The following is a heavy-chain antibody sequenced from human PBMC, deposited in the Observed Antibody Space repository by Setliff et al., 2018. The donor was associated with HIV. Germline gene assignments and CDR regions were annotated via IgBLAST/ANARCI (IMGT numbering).Heavy chain of an antibody. CDR3: AKSGFGVVALGINNWFDP. Sequence: GGSLRLSCAASGFTVSSFGMSWVRQAPGKGLEWVSIISGGGDSTYYADSVKGRFTISRDKSKNTLYLQMNSLRAEDTAVYFCAKSGFGVVALGINNWFDPWGQGTLVTVSS. J-gene: IGHJ5*02. D-gene: IGHD3-10*01. V-gene: IGHV3-23*01. CDR2: ISGGGDST. CDR1: GFTVSSFG.